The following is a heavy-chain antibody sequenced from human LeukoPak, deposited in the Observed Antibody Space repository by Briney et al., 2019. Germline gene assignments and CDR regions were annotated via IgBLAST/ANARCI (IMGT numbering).Heavy chain of an antibody. V-gene: IGHV3-30*18. Sequence: PGGSLRLSCAASGFTFSSYGMHWVCQAPGKGLEWVAVISYDGSNKYYADSVKGRFTISRDNSKNTLYLQMNSLRAEDTAVYYCAKGGHYYDSSGYYSFDYWGQGTLVTVSS. CDR2: ISYDGSNK. D-gene: IGHD3-22*01. CDR3: AKGGHYYDSSGYYSFDY. CDR1: GFTFSSYG. J-gene: IGHJ4*02.